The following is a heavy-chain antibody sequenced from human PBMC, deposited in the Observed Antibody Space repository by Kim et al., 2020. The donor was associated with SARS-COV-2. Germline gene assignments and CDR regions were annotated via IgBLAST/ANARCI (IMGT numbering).Heavy chain of an antibody. CDR2: INHSGST. D-gene: IGHD3-10*01. V-gene: IGHV4-34*01. CDR1: GGSFSGYY. J-gene: IGHJ5*02. Sequence: SETLSLTCAVYGGSFSGYYWSWIRQPPGKGLEWIGEINHSGSTNYNPSLKSRVTISVDTSKNQVSLKLSSVTAADTAVYYCARGTKVLVWFGEANWFDPWGQGNLVTVSS. CDR3: ARGTKVLVWFGEANWFDP.